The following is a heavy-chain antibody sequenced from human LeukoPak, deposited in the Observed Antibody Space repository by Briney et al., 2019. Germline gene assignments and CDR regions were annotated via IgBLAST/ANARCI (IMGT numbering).Heavy chain of an antibody. D-gene: IGHD3-22*01. Sequence: PGGSLRLSCAASGFTFSSYAMHWVRQAPGKGLEWVSCISGSGSTIYYADSVKGRFTMSRDNAKNSLYLQMNSLRVEDTAVYYCARVSNFDGSGYSDYWGQGTLVTVSS. V-gene: IGHV3-48*03. CDR2: ISGSGSTI. CDR1: GFTFSSYA. CDR3: ARVSNFDGSGYSDY. J-gene: IGHJ4*02.